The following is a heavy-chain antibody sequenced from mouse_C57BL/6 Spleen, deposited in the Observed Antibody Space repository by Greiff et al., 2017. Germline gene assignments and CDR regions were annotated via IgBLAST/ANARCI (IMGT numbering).Heavy chain of an antibody. CDR3: AIGCTVLASPHFDY. CDR1: GYTFTSYR. CDR2: IDPTDSYT. Sequence: QVQLQQPGAELVMPGASVKLSCKASGYTFTSYRMNWVKQRPGQGLEWIGEIDPTDSYTNYNQKFKGKSKLTVDKSSSTAYMQLSSLTSEDSAVYYCAIGCTVLASPHFDYWGQGTTLTVSS. D-gene: IGHD1-1*01. V-gene: IGHV1-69*01. J-gene: IGHJ2*01.